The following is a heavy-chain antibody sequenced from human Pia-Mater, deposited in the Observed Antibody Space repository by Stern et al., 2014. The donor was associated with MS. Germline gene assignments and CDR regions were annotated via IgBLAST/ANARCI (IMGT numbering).Heavy chain of an antibody. Sequence: QVQLVQSGSELKKPGASVKVSCKASGYTFTNYAINWVRQAPGQGLEWMGWINTDTGNPTYAQDFTGRFVFSLDTSVSTAYLQISSLKSGDTAVYYCARYINGVLVDPWGQGTLVTVSS. CDR2: INTDTGNP. V-gene: IGHV7-4-1*02. CDR3: ARYINGVLVDP. J-gene: IGHJ5*02. D-gene: IGHD2-8*01. CDR1: GYTFTNYA.